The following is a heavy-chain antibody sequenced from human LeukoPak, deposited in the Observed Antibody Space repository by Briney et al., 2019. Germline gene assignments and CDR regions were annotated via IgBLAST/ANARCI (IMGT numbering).Heavy chain of an antibody. CDR3: ARGYYYDSSGYFDLDY. Sequence: ASVKVSCKASGYTFTSYYMHWVRQAPGQGLEWMGWINPNSGGTNYVQKFQGRVTMTRDTSISTAYMELSRLRSDDTAVYYCARGYYYDSSGYFDLDYWGQGTLVTVSS. CDR2: INPNSGGT. J-gene: IGHJ4*02. V-gene: IGHV1-2*02. D-gene: IGHD3-22*01. CDR1: GYTFTSYY.